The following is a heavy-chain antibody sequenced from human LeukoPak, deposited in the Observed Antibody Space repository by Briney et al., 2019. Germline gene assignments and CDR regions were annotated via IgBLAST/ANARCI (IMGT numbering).Heavy chain of an antibody. V-gene: IGHV1-2*02. CDR1: GYTFTGYY. CDR3: ARGRAVAGPIDY. D-gene: IGHD6-19*01. CDR2: INPNSGGT. J-gene: IGHJ4*02. Sequence: ASVKVSCKASGYTFTGYYMHWVRQAPGQGLEWMGWINPNSGGTNYAQKFQGRVTMTRDTSISTAYMELSRLRSEDTAVYYCARGRAVAGPIDYWGQGTLVTVSS.